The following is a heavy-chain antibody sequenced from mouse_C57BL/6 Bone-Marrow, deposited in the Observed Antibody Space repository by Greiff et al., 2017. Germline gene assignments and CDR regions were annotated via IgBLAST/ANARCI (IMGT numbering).Heavy chain of an antibody. J-gene: IGHJ3*01. Sequence: VQLVESGPGLVAPSQSLSITCTVSGFSLTSSAISWVRQPPGKGLEWLGVIWTGGGTNYNSALKSRLSISKDNSKSQVFLKMNSLQTDDTARYYCARAGGIYYGNYAWFAYWGQGTLVTVSA. CDR1: GFSLTSSA. V-gene: IGHV2-9-1*01. CDR3: ARAGGIYYGNYAWFAY. D-gene: IGHD2-1*01. CDR2: IWTGGGT.